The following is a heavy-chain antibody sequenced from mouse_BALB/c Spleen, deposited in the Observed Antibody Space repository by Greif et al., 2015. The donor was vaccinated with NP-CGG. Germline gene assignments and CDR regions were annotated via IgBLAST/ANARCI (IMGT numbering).Heavy chain of an antibody. Sequence: EVQLQQSGAELVKTGASVKLSCTASGFSIKDTYMHWVKQRPEQGLEWIGRIDPANGNTKYDPKFQGKATITADTSSNTAYLQLSSLTSEDTAVYSCARGSYGRGAWFAYWGQGTLVTVSA. CDR1: GFSIKDTY. CDR3: ARGSYGRGAWFAY. J-gene: IGHJ3*01. CDR2: IDPANGNT. D-gene: IGHD1-1*01. V-gene: IGHV14-3*02.